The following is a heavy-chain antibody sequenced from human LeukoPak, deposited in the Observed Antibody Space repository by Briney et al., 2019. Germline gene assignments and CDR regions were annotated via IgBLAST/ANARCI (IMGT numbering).Heavy chain of an antibody. V-gene: IGHV4-34*01. CDR2: INHSGTT. CDR1: GGSFSGYY. J-gene: IGHJ4*02. CDR3: ARGGYCSSTSCQPALKY. D-gene: IGHD2-2*01. Sequence: SETLSLTCAVYGGSFSGYYWSWIRQPPGKELEWIGEINHSGTTNYNPSLKSRVTISVDTSKNQFSLKLSSVTAADTAVYYCARGGYCSSTSCQPALKYWGQGTLVTVSS.